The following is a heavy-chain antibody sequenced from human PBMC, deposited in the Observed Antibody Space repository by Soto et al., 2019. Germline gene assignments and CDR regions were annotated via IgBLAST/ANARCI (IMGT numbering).Heavy chain of an antibody. CDR2: IGPESGAT. CDR1: GYTFTGHY. V-gene: IGHV1-2*02. CDR3: GRGRSGQIVVFY. D-gene: IGHD5-12*01. J-gene: IGHJ4*02. Sequence: VNVSCKASGYTFTGHYIHWVRQAPEQGPEWMGEIGPESGATRYAQKFQGRVTMTRDMSITTVYMELNNLSPDDTAVYYCGRGRSGQIVVFYWGQGTPVTVSS.